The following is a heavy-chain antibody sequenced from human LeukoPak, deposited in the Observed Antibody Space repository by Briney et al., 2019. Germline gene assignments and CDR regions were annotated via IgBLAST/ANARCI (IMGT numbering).Heavy chain of an antibody. Sequence: XGSLRLSCAASGFTVSSNYMSWVRQAPGKGLEWVSVIYSGGSTYYADSVKGRFTISRDNSKNTLYLQMNSLRAEDTAVYYCARDSGRDDYGDYWPGSSAEYFQHWGQGTLVTVSS. V-gene: IGHV3-66*01. D-gene: IGHD4-17*01. CDR3: ARDSGRDDYGDYWPGSSAEYFQH. J-gene: IGHJ1*01. CDR1: GFTVSSNY. CDR2: IYSGGST.